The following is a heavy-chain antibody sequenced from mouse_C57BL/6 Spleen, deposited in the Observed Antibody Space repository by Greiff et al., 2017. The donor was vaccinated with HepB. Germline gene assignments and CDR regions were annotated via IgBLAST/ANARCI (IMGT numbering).Heavy chain of an antibody. Sequence: VQLQQSGPELVKPGASVKISCKASGYAFSSSWMNWVKQRPGKGLEWIGRIYPGNGDTNYNGKFKGKATMTADKSSSTAYMQLSSLTSEDSAVYFCAREEGYYYGSSYRYFDVWGTGTTVTVSS. CDR3: AREEGYYYGSSYRYFDV. CDR1: GYAFSSSW. V-gene: IGHV1-82*01. J-gene: IGHJ1*03. CDR2: IYPGNGDT. D-gene: IGHD1-1*01.